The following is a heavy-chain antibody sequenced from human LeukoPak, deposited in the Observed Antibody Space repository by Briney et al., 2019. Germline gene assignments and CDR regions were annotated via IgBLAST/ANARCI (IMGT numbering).Heavy chain of an antibody. CDR1: GYTFSRYG. D-gene: IGHD3-10*01. J-gene: IGHJ4*02. CDR3: ARGQTNRLLWVGELVSNINPFDY. Sequence: ASVKVSCKASGYTFSRYGISWVRQAPGQGLEWMGWISGYNGHTKYAQKVQGRVTVPTDTSTSTVYMELRSLISGDTGVYYCARGQTNRLLWVGELVSNINPFDYWGQGTLVTVSS. CDR2: ISGYNGHT. V-gene: IGHV1-18*01.